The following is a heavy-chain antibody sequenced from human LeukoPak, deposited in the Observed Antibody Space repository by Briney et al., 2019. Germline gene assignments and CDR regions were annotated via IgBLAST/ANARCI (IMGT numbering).Heavy chain of an antibody. V-gene: IGHV1-2*04. D-gene: IGHD2-21*02. CDR2: INPNSGGT. CDR1: GYTFTGYY. CDR3: ARDQSLGGDHFDY. Sequence: ASVKVSCKASGYTFTGYYMRWVRQAPGQGLEWMGWINPNSGGTNYAQKFQGWVTMTRDTSISTAYMELSRLRSDDTAVYYCARDQSLGGDHFDYWGQGTLVTVSS. J-gene: IGHJ4*02.